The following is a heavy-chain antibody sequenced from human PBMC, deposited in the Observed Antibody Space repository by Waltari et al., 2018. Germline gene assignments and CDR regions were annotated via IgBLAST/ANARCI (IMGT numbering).Heavy chain of an antibody. CDR2: IYHSGST. CDR1: VGSISSGGYY. Sequence: QVQLQESGPGLVKPSQTLSLTCPVSVGSISSGGYYWSWIRQHPGKGLEWIGYIYHSGSTYYNPSLKSRVTISVDRSKNQFSLKLSSVTAADTAVYYCARGGSSSFDYWGQGTLVTVSS. J-gene: IGHJ4*02. CDR3: ARGGSSSFDY. D-gene: IGHD6-6*01. V-gene: IGHV4-30-2*01.